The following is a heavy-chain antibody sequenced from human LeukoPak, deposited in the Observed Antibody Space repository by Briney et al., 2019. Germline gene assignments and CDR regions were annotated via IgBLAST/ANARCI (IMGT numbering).Heavy chain of an antibody. Sequence: GGSLRLSCAASGFTFSSNYMSWVRQAPGKGLEWVSVIYSGGSTYYADSVKGRFTISRDNSKNTLYLQMNSLRAEDTAVYYCASFRLGRRAYGVGYYYGMDVWGQGTTVTVSS. CDR3: ASFRLGRRAYGVGYYYGMDV. CDR2: IYSGGST. CDR1: GFTFSSNY. V-gene: IGHV3-53*01. J-gene: IGHJ6*02. D-gene: IGHD4-17*01.